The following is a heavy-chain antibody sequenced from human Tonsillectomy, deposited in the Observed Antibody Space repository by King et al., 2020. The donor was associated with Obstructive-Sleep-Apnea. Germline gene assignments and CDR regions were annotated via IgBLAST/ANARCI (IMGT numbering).Heavy chain of an antibody. J-gene: IGHJ4*02. Sequence: VQLVESGAEVKKPGESLKISCKGSGYSFTNKWIIWVRQMPGKGLEWMGVIYPGDSDTRYSPSFQGQVTISVDRSISTAYLQWSSLKASDTAMYFCARAGIAVAGSWGIDYWGQGSLGTVSS. CDR1: GYSFTNKW. CDR3: ARAGIAVAGSWGIDY. D-gene: IGHD6-19*01. CDR2: IYPGDSDT. V-gene: IGHV5-51*01.